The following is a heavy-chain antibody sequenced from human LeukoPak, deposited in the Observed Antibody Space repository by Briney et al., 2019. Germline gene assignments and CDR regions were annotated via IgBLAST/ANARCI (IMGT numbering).Heavy chain of an antibody. CDR1: GGSISSGGYY. Sequence: SETLSLTCTVSGGSISSGGYYWSWIRQHPGKGLEWIGYIYYSGSTYYNPSLKSRVTISVDTSKNQFSLKLSSVTAADTAVYYCARVPYYYDSSGYYGRDAFDIWGQGTMVTVSS. V-gene: IGHV4-31*03. CDR3: ARVPYYYDSSGYYGRDAFDI. J-gene: IGHJ3*02. D-gene: IGHD3-22*01. CDR2: IYYSGST.